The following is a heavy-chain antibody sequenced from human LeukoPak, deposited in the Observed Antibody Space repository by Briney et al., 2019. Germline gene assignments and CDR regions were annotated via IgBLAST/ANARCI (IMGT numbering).Heavy chain of an antibody. J-gene: IGHJ4*02. Sequence: GGSLRLSCAASGFTFSSYSMNWVRQAPGKGLEWVSAISGSGGSTYYADSVKGRFTISRDNSKNTLYLQMNSLRAEDTAVYYCAKDGAGYGSGSSHFDYWGQGTLVTVSS. CDR1: GFTFSSYS. CDR3: AKDGAGYGSGSSHFDY. CDR2: ISGSGGST. D-gene: IGHD3-10*01. V-gene: IGHV3-23*01.